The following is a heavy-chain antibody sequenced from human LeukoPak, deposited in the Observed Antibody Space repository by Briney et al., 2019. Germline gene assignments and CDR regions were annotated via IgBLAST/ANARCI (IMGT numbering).Heavy chain of an antibody. V-gene: IGHV4-61*01. D-gene: IGHD5-24*01. CDR3: TRRLKMATPRPGDAFDI. J-gene: IGHJ3*02. CDR1: GGSISSGSYY. CDR2: IYYNERS. Sequence: SQTLSLTCTVSGGSISSGSYYWSWIRQPPGKGLEWIGYIYYNERSNYSPSLKSRVTISVDTSKNQFSLNLTSVTAADTAVYYCTRRLKMATPRPGDAFDIWGQGTMVTVSS.